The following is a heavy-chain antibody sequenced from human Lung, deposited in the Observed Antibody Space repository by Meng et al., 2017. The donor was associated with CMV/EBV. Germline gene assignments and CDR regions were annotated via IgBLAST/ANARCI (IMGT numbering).Heavy chain of an antibody. CDR2: INGYNGNT. J-gene: IGHJ5*02. CDR1: GYTFTTYG. D-gene: IGHD6-13*01. CDR3: ARDRLAVVDTWFDH. V-gene: IGHV1-18*01. Sequence: ASXXVSXKTSGYTFTTYGISWVRQAPGQGLEWMGWINGYNGNTKYAQNFQGRLTMTTDPYTTTAYMELRSLRSDDTAVYYCARDRLAVVDTWFDHWGQGTLVTVSS.